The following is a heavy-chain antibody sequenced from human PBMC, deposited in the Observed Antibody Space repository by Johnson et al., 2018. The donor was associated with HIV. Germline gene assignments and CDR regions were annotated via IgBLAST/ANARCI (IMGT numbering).Heavy chain of an antibody. V-gene: IGHV3-20*04. CDR2: ISWHSGST. CDR3: AKASPNGPMWVFDAFDM. D-gene: IGHD1-26*01. CDR1: GFTFDDYG. Sequence: VQLVESGGGVVRPGGSLRLSCAASGFTFDDYGMSWVRQAPGKGLEWVSGISWHSGSTGYADSVQGRFTISRDNAKNSLYLQMNSLRAEDTALYYCAKASPNGPMWVFDAFDMWGQGTMVTVSS. J-gene: IGHJ3*02.